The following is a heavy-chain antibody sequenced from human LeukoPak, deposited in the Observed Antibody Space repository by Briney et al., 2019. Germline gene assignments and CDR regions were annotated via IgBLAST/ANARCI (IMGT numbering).Heavy chain of an antibody. CDR3: ARDGALDVVVSPHTYYNWFDP. D-gene: IGHD2-2*01. CDR1: GYSNSSGYY. CDR2: IYHSGST. J-gene: IGHJ5*02. Sequence: SETLSLTCTVSGYSNSSGYYWGWIRQPPGKGLEWIGSIYHSGSTYYNPSLKSRVTISVDTSKNQFSLKLSSVTAADTAVYYCARDGALDVVVSPHTYYNWFDPWGQGTLVTVSS. V-gene: IGHV4-38-2*02.